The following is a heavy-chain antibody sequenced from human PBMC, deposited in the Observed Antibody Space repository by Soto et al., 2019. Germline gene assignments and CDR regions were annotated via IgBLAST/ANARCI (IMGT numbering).Heavy chain of an antibody. Sequence: QVQLVESGGGVVQPGASLRLSCEVSGLTFNMSGMHWVRQAPGKGLEWLAVISYDGATQYYGDTVKGRFTISRDNSKNTLFLHMGRLRAEDTAMYYCATKARVTNYLYYGMDVWGLGTTVTVSS. D-gene: IGHD2-21*02. J-gene: IGHJ6*02. V-gene: IGHV3-30*03. CDR1: GLTFNMSG. CDR2: ISYDGATQ. CDR3: ATKARVTNYLYYGMDV.